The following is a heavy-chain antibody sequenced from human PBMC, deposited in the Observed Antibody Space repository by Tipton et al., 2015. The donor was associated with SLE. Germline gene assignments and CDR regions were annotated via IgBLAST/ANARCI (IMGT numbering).Heavy chain of an antibody. J-gene: IGHJ5*02. Sequence: TLSLTCAVYGGSFSGYYWSWIRQPPGKGLEWIGEINHSGSTTYNPSLKSRVTISVDTSKNQFSLKLSSVTAADTAVYYCASLLRWFDPWGQGTLVTVSS. CDR2: INHSGST. CDR3: ASLLRWFDP. D-gene: IGHD3-9*01. CDR1: GGSFSGYY. V-gene: IGHV4-34*01.